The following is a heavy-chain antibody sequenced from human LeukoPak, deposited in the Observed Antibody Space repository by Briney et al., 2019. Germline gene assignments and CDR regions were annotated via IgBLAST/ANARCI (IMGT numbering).Heavy chain of an antibody. J-gene: IGHJ4*02. CDR3: AREGGPYRPLDY. V-gene: IGHV4-4*02. Sequence: SGTLSLTCGVSGGSISTTNWWTWVRQPPEEGLEWIGEVHLSGRTHYNPSLESRVTMSVDMSENHISLRLTSVTAADTAVYYCAREGGPYRPLDYSGQGTLATVSS. CDR2: VHLSGRT. CDR1: GGSISTTNW.